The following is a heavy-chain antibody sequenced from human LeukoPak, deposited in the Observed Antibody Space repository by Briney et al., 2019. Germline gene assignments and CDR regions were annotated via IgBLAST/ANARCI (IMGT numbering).Heavy chain of an antibody. CDR1: GYSFTSYW. D-gene: IGHD3-10*01. CDR2: IDPSDSYT. V-gene: IGHV5-10-1*01. Sequence: GESLKISCKGSGYSFTSYWIGWVRQMPGKGLEWMGRIDPSDSYTNYSPSFQGHVTISADKSISTAYLQWSSLKASDTAMYYCARYPRAYYYGSGSYYYGMDVWGQGTTVTVSS. CDR3: ARYPRAYYYGSGSYYYGMDV. J-gene: IGHJ6*02.